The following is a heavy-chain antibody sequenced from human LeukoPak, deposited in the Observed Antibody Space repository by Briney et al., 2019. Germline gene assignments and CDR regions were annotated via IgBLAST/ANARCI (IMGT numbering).Heavy chain of an antibody. CDR2: IYGAGAGIT. V-gene: IGHV3-53*01. CDR3: ARELGD. Sequence: QAGGSLRLSCATSGFTVNNNYMSWVRQAPGKGLEWVSVIYGAGAGITYYIDSVKGRFTISRDNSRNTVYLQMNSLRAEDTAVYYCARELGDWGQGTLVTVSS. CDR1: GFTVNNNY. J-gene: IGHJ4*02.